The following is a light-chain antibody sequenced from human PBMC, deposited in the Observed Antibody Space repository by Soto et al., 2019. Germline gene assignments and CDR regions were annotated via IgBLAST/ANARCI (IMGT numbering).Light chain of an antibody. Sequence: DIQMTQSPSSLSASWGDRVTITCRASRTIDNYLNWYQQKPGRAPELLVYATSSLQSGVPSRFTGGGSGTHFTLTISGLQPEDFATYFCQQSYNTPITFGQGTRLEIK. J-gene: IGKJ5*01. CDR1: RTIDNY. CDR2: ATS. V-gene: IGKV1-39*01. CDR3: QQSYNTPIT.